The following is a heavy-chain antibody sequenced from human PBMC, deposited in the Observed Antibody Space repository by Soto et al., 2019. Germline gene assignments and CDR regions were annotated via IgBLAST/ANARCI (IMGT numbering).Heavy chain of an antibody. J-gene: IGHJ4*02. CDR2: ISGSTSCT. V-gene: IGHV3-23*01. Sequence: GGSLRLSCAASGFTFSNYNMNWARQAPGKRLEWVSSISGSTSCTYYADSVKGRFTISRDNSKNTLYLQMNSLRAEDTAVYYCAANYDFWSGYPYWGQGTLVTVSS. D-gene: IGHD3-3*01. CDR3: AANYDFWSGYPY. CDR1: GFTFSNYN.